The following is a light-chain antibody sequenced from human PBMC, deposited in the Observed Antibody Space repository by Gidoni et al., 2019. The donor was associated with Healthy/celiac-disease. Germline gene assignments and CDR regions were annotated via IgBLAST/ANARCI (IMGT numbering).Light chain of an antibody. CDR1: QSVSSSY. Sequence: EIVLTQSPRTLSLSPGERATLSCSASQSVSSSYLAWYQQKPGQAPRLLIYGASSRATGIPDRFSGSGSGTDFTLTISRLEPEDFAVYYCQQYGSSPPYTFXXXTKLEIK. CDR3: QQYGSSPPYT. CDR2: GAS. V-gene: IGKV3-20*01. J-gene: IGKJ2*01.